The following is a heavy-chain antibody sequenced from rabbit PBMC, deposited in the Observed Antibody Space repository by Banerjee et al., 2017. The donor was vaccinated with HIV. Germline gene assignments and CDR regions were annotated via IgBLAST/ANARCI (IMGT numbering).Heavy chain of an antibody. Sequence: QEQLEESGGDLVKPEGSLTLTCTASGFSFSSSYWMCWVRQAPGKGLEWIGIIATGKGSTYYATWVNGRFTISSDNAQNTVDLQMNSLTAADTATYFCARGDYSYDYAGYAYAIYFNLWGPGTLVTVS. CDR3: ARGDYSYDYAGYAYAIYFNL. J-gene: IGHJ4*01. CDR1: GFSFSSSYW. CDR2: IATGKGST. D-gene: IGHD6-1*01. V-gene: IGHV1S45*01.